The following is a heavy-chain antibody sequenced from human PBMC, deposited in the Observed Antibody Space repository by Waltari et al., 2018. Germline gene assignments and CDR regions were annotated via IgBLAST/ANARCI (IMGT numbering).Heavy chain of an antibody. Sequence: QVQLVESGGGVVQPGRSLRLSCAASGFPFSSYAMHCVRQAPGKGLEWVAVISYDGSNKYYADSVKGRFTISRDNSKNTLYLQMNSLRAEDTAVYYCAPVVVTAIPVDYWGQGTLVTVSS. CDR2: ISYDGSNK. CDR3: APVVVTAIPVDY. J-gene: IGHJ4*02. D-gene: IGHD2-21*02. V-gene: IGHV3-30-3*01. CDR1: GFPFSSYA.